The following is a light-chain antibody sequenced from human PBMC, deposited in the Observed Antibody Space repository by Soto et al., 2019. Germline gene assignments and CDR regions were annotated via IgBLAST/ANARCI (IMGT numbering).Light chain of an antibody. V-gene: IGKV1-5*03. CDR2: KAS. CDR3: QQYIRYSPYT. CDR1: QTISSS. J-gene: IGKJ2*01. Sequence: DIQMTQFPSTLSASIGDRVTITCRASQTISSSLAWYQQKPGKAPKLLIYKASNLETGVPSRFSGSGSGTEFALTTSSLQPYDFATYYCQQYIRYSPYTFGQGTRLEIK.